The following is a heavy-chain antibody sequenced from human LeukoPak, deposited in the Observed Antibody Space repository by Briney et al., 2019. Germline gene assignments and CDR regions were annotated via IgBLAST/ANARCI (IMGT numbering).Heavy chain of an antibody. V-gene: IGHV4-59*01. Sequence: SETLTLTCTVSGGSISSYYWSWIRQPPGKGLEWIGYIYYSGSTNYNPSLKSRVTISVDTSKNQFSLKLSSVTAADTAVYYCARENYGDPFFDYWGQGTLVTVSS. D-gene: IGHD4-17*01. CDR1: GGSISSYY. CDR3: ARENYGDPFFDY. J-gene: IGHJ4*02. CDR2: IYYSGST.